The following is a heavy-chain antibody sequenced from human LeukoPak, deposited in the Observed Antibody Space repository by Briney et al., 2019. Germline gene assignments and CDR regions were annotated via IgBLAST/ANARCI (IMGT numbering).Heavy chain of an antibody. CDR1: GGTFISYA. D-gene: IGHD3-22*01. V-gene: IGHV1-69*01. Sequence: ASVKVSCKASGGTFISYAISWVRQAPGQGLEWMGGIIPIFGTANYAQKFQGRVTITADESTSTAYMELSSLRSEDTAVYYCARSYYDSSGRRIYYFDYWGQGTLVTVSS. J-gene: IGHJ4*02. CDR3: ARSYYDSSGRRIYYFDY. CDR2: IIPIFGTA.